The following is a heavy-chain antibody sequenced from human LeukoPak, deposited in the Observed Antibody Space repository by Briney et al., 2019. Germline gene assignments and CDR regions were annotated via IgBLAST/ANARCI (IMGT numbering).Heavy chain of an antibody. CDR3: ARAAYCGGDCFENFDY. CDR1: GGSISSSSYY. D-gene: IGHD2-21*02. Sequence: PSETLSLTCTVSGGSISSSSYYWGWIRQPPGKGLEWIGSIYYSGGTYYNPSLKSRVTISVDTSKNQFSLKLSSVTAADTAVYYCARAAYCGGDCFENFDYWGQGTLVTVSS. J-gene: IGHJ4*02. CDR2: IYYSGGT. V-gene: IGHV4-39*01.